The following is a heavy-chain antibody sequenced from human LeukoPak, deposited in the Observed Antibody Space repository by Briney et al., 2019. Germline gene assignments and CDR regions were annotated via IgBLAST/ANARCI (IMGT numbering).Heavy chain of an antibody. V-gene: IGHV1-2*06. D-gene: IGHD6-19*01. J-gene: IGHJ5*02. Sequence: ASVKVSCKASTYIFAAYYIHWVRQAPGQGLEWMGRINPNSGGANYSQNFQGRVTLTRDTSINTAYMDLSRLRSDDTAVYYCARAGGGIAVAANNWFDPWGQGTLVTVSS. CDR3: ARAGGGIAVAANNWFDP. CDR1: TYIFAAYY. CDR2: INPNSGGA.